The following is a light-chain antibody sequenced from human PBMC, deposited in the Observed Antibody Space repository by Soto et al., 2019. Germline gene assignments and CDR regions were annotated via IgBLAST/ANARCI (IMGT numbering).Light chain of an antibody. CDR2: GNS. Sequence: VMTQPPSVSGAPGQSVTLSCTGSSSNIGAGYDAHWYQQLPGTAPKLLIYGNSNRPSGVPDRFSGSKSGTSASLAITGLQAEDEADYYCQSYDSSLSGYVVFGGGTKLTVL. J-gene: IGLJ2*01. CDR1: SSNIGAGYD. V-gene: IGLV1-40*01. CDR3: QSYDSSLSGYVV.